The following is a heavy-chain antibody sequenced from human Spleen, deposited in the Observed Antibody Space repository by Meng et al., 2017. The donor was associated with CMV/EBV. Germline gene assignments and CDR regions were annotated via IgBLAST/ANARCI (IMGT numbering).Heavy chain of an antibody. Sequence: FKSSDISWVRQVPGQGLEWMGGINPVFGIVNYAPKFQSRVSITADKSTVTAYIDLSRLTSEDTAVYYCATGPWGYCNGGTCYYFEYWGQGTLVTVSS. J-gene: IGHJ4*02. CDR3: ATGPWGYCNGGTCYYFEY. D-gene: IGHD2-15*01. CDR2: INPVFGIV. CDR1: FKSSD. V-gene: IGHV1-69*17.